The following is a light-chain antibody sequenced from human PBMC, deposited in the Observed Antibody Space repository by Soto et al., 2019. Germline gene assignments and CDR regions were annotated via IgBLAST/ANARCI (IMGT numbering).Light chain of an antibody. J-gene: IGKJ5*01. CDR2: GAT. V-gene: IGKV3-20*01. Sequence: EIVLTQSPGTLSLSPGEKATLSCRASQTVSASYLAWYQQKPGQAPRLPIYGATNRIIGIPDRFSGSVSGTDFTLTISRLEPEDFAVYYCQLYGVSSPRITFGQGTRLEIK. CDR1: QTVSASY. CDR3: QLYGVSSPRIT.